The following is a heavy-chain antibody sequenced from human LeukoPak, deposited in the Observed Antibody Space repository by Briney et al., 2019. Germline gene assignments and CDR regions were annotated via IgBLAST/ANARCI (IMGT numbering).Heavy chain of an antibody. CDR3: ARGLSGRGSWFFDL. V-gene: IGHV4-59*01. D-gene: IGHD1-26*01. J-gene: IGHJ2*01. Sequence: SETLSLTCNVSGVSIGCFYWNWIRQPPGKEREGIGYIYNSGSANYIPSLKSRLTMSLDTPRNQVSLNLTSVTAADTAVYYCARGLSGRGSWFFDLWGRGTLVTVSS. CDR1: GVSIGCFY. CDR2: IYNSGSA.